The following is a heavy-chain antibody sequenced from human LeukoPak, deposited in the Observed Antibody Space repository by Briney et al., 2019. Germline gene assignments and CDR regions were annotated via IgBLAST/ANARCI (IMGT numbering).Heavy chain of an antibody. J-gene: IGHJ4*02. CDR2: ISASGDAT. Sequence: GGSLRLSCAASGYTFNSYALNWVRQAPGKGLEWVSSISASGDATYYVDSVRGRFSISRDNTNNAGFLQMNSLSAEVTAIYYCAKEGIGSTATFFDYWGQGILVSVSS. CDR1: GYTFNSYA. D-gene: IGHD1-1*01. V-gene: IGHV3-23*01. CDR3: AKEGIGSTATFFDY.